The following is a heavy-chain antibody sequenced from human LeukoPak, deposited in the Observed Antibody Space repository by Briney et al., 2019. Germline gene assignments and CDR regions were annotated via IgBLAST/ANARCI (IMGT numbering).Heavy chain of an antibody. CDR1: GFTFSSYW. Sequence: GGSLRLSCAASGFTFSSYWMSWVRQAPGKGLEWVANIKQDGSEKYYVDSVKGRFTISRDNAKNSLYLQMNSLRAEDTAVYYCARESYSYGYTGFDYWGQGTLVTVSS. D-gene: IGHD5-18*01. V-gene: IGHV3-7*01. CDR3: ARESYSYGYTGFDY. CDR2: IKQDGSEK. J-gene: IGHJ4*02.